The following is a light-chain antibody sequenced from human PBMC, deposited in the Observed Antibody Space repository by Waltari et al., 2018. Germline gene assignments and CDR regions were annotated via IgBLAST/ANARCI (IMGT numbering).Light chain of an antibody. V-gene: IGLV2-11*01. CDR3: CSCVGRYTFWV. CDR2: DIN. CDR1: SSDFGGYNY. J-gene: IGLJ3*02. Sequence: QSALTQPRSVSGSPGQSVTISCTGTSSDFGGYNYVSWYQQHPGKAPKLLIYDINGRPSGVPDRFSGSKSGNTASLTNYGLQAEDEADYYGCSCVGRYTFWVFGGGTKLTVL.